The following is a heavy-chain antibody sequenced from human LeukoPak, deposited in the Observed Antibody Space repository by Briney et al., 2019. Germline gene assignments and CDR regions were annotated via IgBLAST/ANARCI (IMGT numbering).Heavy chain of an antibody. CDR1: GYSFTNYH. CDR3: ARGTSGSSLLYYFDF. J-gene: IGHJ4*02. V-gene: IGHV1-46*01. D-gene: IGHD1-26*01. CDR2: INPNGGST. Sequence: ASVKVSCKASGYSFTNYHMHWARQAPGQGLEWMGIINPNGGSTNYPQRFQGRVTMTRDTSTSTVYMELSSLRSEDTAVYYCARGTSGSSLLYYFDFWGQGTLVTDSS.